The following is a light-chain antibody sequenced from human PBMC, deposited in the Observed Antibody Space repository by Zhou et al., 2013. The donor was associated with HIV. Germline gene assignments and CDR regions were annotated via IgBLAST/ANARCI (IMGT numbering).Light chain of an antibody. Sequence: EILMTQSSATLSVSPGERATLSCRASQSVSSKLAWYQQKPGQAPRLLMYGTSTRATGIPARFSGSGSGTEFTLTISSMGSEDFAVYYCQQYNNWPLTFGGGTKVEIK. V-gene: IGKV3-15*01. J-gene: IGKJ4*01. CDR1: QSVSSK. CDR2: GTS. CDR3: QQYNNWPLT.